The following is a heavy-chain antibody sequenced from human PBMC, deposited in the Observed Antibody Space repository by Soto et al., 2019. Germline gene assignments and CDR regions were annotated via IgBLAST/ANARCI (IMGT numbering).Heavy chain of an antibody. CDR3: ARDWGVYDSDIRAHIPHLDT. V-gene: IGHV3-48*02. CDR1: GFTCSRNG. Sequence: DVQLVEAWGGLVQPGGSLRLSCEASGFTCSRNGMHWVRQAPGKGLEWVSFISIGSSTINDADSVRGRFTISSDNAKTSLYMHMHSLSDEDTAVYYCARDWGVYDSDIRAHIPHLDTWGQGTLVTVSS. J-gene: IGHJ5*02. CDR2: ISIGSSTI. D-gene: IGHD3-22*01.